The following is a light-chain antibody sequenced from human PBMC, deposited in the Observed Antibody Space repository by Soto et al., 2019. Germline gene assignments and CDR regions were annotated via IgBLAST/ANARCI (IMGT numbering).Light chain of an antibody. CDR2: GAS. CDR3: QQYGSSPST. J-gene: IGKJ2*01. Sequence: EIAWTQSPGTLTLSPGERAALSCRASQSICSSYLAWYQQKPGQAPRLLIYGASRRATGIPDRFSGSGSGTDFTLNISRLEPEDFAVYYCQQYGSSPSTFGQGTKLEIK. CDR1: QSICSSY. V-gene: IGKV3-20*01.